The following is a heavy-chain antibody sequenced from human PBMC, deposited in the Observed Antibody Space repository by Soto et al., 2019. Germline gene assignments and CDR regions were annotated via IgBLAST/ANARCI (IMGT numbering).Heavy chain of an antibody. Sequence: RSLTCAVSGYSITSGYCWGWIRQPPGKGLEWIANIYHSGNTYYNPSLRSRVTISVDTSKNQFSLRLTSVTAADTAVYFCARHRDYYGSGSPYNWFDPWGQGTLVTVYS. D-gene: IGHD3-10*01. CDR3: ARHRDYYGSGSPYNWFDP. J-gene: IGHJ5*02. V-gene: IGHV4-38-2*01. CDR1: GYSITSGYC. CDR2: IYHSGNT.